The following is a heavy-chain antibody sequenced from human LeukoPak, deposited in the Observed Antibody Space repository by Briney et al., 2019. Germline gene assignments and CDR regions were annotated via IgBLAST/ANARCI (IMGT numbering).Heavy chain of an antibody. J-gene: IGHJ4*02. D-gene: IGHD1-1*01. CDR3: AKEGTGGFDY. CDR2: IYDSGST. V-gene: IGHV4-59*01. Sequence: SETLSLTCSVSGASINTYYWTWIRQPPGKGLECIGYIYDSGSTYYHPSLKSRLTISVDTSKNEFSLRLFSVTAADTAVYYCAKEGTGGFDYWGQGTLVTVSS. CDR1: GASINTYY.